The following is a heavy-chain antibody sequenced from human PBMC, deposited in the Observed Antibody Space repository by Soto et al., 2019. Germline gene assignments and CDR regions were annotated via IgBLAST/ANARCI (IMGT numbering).Heavy chain of an antibody. V-gene: IGHV1-18*04. CDR3: ATGGSGSYFSYYGMDV. CDR2: ISAYNGNT. D-gene: IGHD3-10*01. Sequence: ASVKVSCKASGYTFTSYGISWVRQAPGQGLEWMGWISAYNGNTNYAQKLQGRVTMTTDTSTSTAYMELRSLRSDDTAVYYCATGGSGSYFSYYGMDVWGQGTTVTVSS. CDR1: GYTFTSYG. J-gene: IGHJ6*02.